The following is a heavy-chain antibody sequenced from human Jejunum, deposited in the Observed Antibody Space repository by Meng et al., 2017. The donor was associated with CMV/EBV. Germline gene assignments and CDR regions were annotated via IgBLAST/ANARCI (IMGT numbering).Heavy chain of an antibody. CDR1: GFPFSRPC. V-gene: IGHV3-23*01. CDR3: TKDQWWYDL. D-gene: IGHD2-15*01. J-gene: IGHJ4*02. CDR2: IISSGDGT. Sequence: SLSASGFPFSRPCIGLVRPAPGKGLECVASIISSGDGTYYADSVKGRFAISRDNSENTLFLQMGSLRAEDTALYCCTKDQWWYDLWGQGTLVTVSS.